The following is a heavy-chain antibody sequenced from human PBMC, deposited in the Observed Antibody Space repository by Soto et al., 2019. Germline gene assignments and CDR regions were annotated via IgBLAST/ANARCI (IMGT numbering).Heavy chain of an antibody. V-gene: IGHV1-18*01. J-gene: IGHJ4*02. CDR3: ARGPGGPDGPGDY. Sequence: ASVKVSCKASGYTFTSYGISWVRQAPGQGLEWMGWISAYNGNTNYAQKLQGRVTITRDTSASTAYMELSSLRSEDTAVYYCARGPGGPDGPGDYWGQGTLVTV. CDR2: ISAYNGNT. D-gene: IGHD2-15*01. CDR1: GYTFTSYG.